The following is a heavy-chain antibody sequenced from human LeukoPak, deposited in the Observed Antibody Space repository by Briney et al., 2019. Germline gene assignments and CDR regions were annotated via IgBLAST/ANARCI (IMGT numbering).Heavy chain of an antibody. V-gene: IGHV3-30*02. D-gene: IGHD3-22*01. CDR1: GFTFSSYG. CDR2: IRYDGSNK. Sequence: PGGSLRLSCAASGFTFSSYGMHWVRQAPGKGLEWVAFIRYDGSNKYYADSVKGRFTISRDNSKNTLYLQMNSLRAEDTAVYYCARGTYYYDSSGYPTDYWGQGTLVTVSS. J-gene: IGHJ4*02. CDR3: ARGTYYYDSSGYPTDY.